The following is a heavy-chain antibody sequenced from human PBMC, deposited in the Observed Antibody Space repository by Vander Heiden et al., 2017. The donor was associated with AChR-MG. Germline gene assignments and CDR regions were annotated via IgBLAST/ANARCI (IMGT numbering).Heavy chain of an antibody. CDR3: ARGPLGYWYFDL. Sequence: QVQLVQSGAEVKKPGASVRASCKASGYTFSNYDITWVRQATGQGLEWMGWMNPNSGDTGYAEKFQGRVTMTRDTSITTAYMELSSLRSEDTAVYYCARGPLGYWYFDLWGRGTLVTVSS. J-gene: IGHJ2*01. CDR2: MNPNSGDT. CDR1: GYTFSNYD. V-gene: IGHV1-8*01. D-gene: IGHD3-10*01.